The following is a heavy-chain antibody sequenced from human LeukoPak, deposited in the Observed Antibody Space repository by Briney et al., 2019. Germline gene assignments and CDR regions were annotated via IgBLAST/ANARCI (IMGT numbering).Heavy chain of an antibody. D-gene: IGHD1-1*01. V-gene: IGHV3-30*02. J-gene: IGHJ6*03. CDR3: AKIVAELERHGDYYYYMDV. CDR1: GFTFSSYG. Sequence: GGSLRLSCAASGFTFSSYGMHWVRQAPGKGLEWVAFIRYDGSNKYYADSVKGRFTISRDNSKNTLYLQMNSLRAEDTAVYYCAKIVAELERHGDYYYYMDVWGNGATVTISS. CDR2: IRYDGSNK.